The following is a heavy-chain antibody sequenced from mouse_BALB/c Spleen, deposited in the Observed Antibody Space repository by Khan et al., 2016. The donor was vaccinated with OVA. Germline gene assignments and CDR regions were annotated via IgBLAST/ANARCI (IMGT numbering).Heavy chain of an antibody. CDR1: GYTFTNYW. J-gene: IGHJ3*01. V-gene: IGHV1-69*02. CDR3: AREGGDGYSFAY. Sequence: QVQLQQSGPELVRPGASVKLSCKASGYTFTNYWINWVKQRPGQGLEWIGNIYPSDSYTNYTHKFKDKATLTVDKSSSTASMQLNSPTSEDYAVYYGAREGGDGYSFAYGGQGTLVTVSA. CDR2: IYPSDSYT. D-gene: IGHD2-3*01.